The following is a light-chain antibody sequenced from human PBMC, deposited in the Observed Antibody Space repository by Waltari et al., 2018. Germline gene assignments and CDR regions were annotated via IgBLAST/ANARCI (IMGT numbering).Light chain of an antibody. V-gene: IGLV1-40*01. J-gene: IGLJ3*02. Sequence: QSILTQPTSVSGAPGQRVTISCTGSSSNIGAGHDVHWYQAFPGTAPKLLIYGTNHRPSGVPDRFSGSKSGSSASLAINGLQAEDEADYYCQSFDSNVRGGVVFGGGTKVTVL. CDR3: QSFDSNVRGGVV. CDR1: SSNIGAGHD. CDR2: GTN.